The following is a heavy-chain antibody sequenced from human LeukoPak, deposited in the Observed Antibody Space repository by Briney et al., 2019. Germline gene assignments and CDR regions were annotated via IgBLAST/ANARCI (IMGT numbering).Heavy chain of an antibody. J-gene: IGHJ4*02. Sequence: GRSLRLPCAASGFTFSSYGMHWVRQAPGKGLEWVAVISYDGSNKYYADSVKGRFTISRDNSKNTLYLQMNSLRAEDTAVYYCATHTNTGHYYDSSGYYCDYWGQGTLVTVSS. D-gene: IGHD3-22*01. CDR3: ATHTNTGHYYDSSGYYCDY. CDR2: ISYDGSNK. V-gene: IGHV3-30*03. CDR1: GFTFSSYG.